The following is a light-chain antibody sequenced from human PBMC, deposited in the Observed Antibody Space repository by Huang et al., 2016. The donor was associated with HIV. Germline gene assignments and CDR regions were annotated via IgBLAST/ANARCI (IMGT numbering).Light chain of an antibody. V-gene: IGKV1-33*01. CDR3: QQYDNLPR. Sequence: DIQMTQSPSSLSASVGDRVTITCQASQDISNSLNWYQQKPGKAPKLLIYDASNLETGVPSRFSGSGSGTDFTFTISSLQPEDIATYYCQQYDNLPRFGGGTKVEIK. CDR1: QDISNS. J-gene: IGKJ4*01. CDR2: DAS.